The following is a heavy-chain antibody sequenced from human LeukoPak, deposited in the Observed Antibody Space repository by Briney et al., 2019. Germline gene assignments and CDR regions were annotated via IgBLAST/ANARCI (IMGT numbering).Heavy chain of an antibody. Sequence: GGSLRLSCAASGFTFSSYAMTWVRQAPGEGLEWVSGISGGSRSTYYADSVKGRFTISRDNSKNTLYLQMNSLRADDTAVYYCAIVHGGQQLYYYYYCLDVWGQGTTVTVSS. CDR2: ISGGSRST. D-gene: IGHD6-13*01. CDR3: AIVHGGQQLYYYYYCLDV. J-gene: IGHJ6*02. CDR1: GFTFSSYA. V-gene: IGHV3-23*01.